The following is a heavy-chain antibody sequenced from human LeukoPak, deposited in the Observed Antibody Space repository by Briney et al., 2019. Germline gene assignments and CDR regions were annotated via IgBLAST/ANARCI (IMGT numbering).Heavy chain of an antibody. Sequence: PSGTLSLTCAVSGGSISSSNWWSWVRQPPGKGLEWIGEIYHSGTTNYNPSLKSRVTISVDKSKNQFSLKLTSVTAADTAVYYCAREAVAGTNNWFDPWGQGTLVTVSS. D-gene: IGHD6-19*01. V-gene: IGHV4-4*02. CDR1: GGSISSSNW. CDR2: IYHSGTT. J-gene: IGHJ5*02. CDR3: AREAVAGTNNWFDP.